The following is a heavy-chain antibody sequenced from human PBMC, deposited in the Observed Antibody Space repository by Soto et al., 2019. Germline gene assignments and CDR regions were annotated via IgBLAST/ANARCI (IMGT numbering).Heavy chain of an antibody. CDR1: GGFVSSGSYY. CDR3: ARVERGTATTVVDAFDI. V-gene: IGHV4-34*01. CDR2: MSHSGGT. J-gene: IGHJ3*02. D-gene: IGHD1-1*01. Sequence: QVQLQQWGAGLLKPSETLSLTCAVYGGFVSSGSYYWSWIRQPPGKGLEWIGEMSHSGGTHFNPSPKSRLTISVDTSKNQFSLKMSSVTAADTALSYCARVERGTATTVVDAFDIWGPGTMVTVSS.